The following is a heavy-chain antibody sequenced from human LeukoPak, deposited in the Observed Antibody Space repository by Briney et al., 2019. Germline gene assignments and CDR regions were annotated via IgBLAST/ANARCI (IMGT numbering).Heavy chain of an antibody. CDR2: ISGSGGST. V-gene: IGHV3-23*01. J-gene: IGHJ4*02. CDR3: AKDRSVQLVVSRGVFDY. Sequence: PGGSLRLSCAASGFTFSGSAMHWVRQAPGKGLEWVSAISGSGGSTYYADSVKGRFTISRDNSKNTLYLQMNSLRAEDTAVYYCAKDRSVQLVVSRGVFDYWGQGTLVTVSS. CDR1: GFTFSGSA. D-gene: IGHD6-6*01.